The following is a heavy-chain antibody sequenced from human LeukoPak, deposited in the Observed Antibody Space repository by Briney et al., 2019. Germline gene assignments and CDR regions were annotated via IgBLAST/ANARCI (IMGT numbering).Heavy chain of an antibody. CDR1: GFNFRDYA. V-gene: IGHV3-30-3*01. J-gene: IGHJ6*02. Sequence: GRSLRLSCAASGFNFRDYAIHWVRQAPGKGLEWVAVISYDGSNKYFADSVKGRFTISRDNSKNTLYLQMSSLRADDTAVYYCAREYQPSLLGYYYGMDVWGQGTTVTVSS. CDR2: ISYDGSNK. D-gene: IGHD2-2*01. CDR3: AREYQPSLLGYYYGMDV.